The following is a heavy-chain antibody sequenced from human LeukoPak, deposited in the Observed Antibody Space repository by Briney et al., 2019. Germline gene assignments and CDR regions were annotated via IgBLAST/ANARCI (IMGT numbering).Heavy chain of an antibody. D-gene: IGHD3-3*01. CDR1: GFTFSSYA. Sequence: GGSLRLSCAASGFTFSSYAMSWVRQAPGKGLEWVSAISGSGGSTYHADSVKGRFTISRDNSKNTLYLQMNSLRAEDTAVYYCAKSLSDFWSGYYFSPPSYGMDVWGQGTTVTVSS. CDR2: ISGSGGST. J-gene: IGHJ6*02. CDR3: AKSLSDFWSGYYFSPPSYGMDV. V-gene: IGHV3-23*01.